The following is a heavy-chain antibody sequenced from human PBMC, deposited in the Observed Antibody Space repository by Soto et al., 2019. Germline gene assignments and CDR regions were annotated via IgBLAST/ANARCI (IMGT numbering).Heavy chain of an antibody. D-gene: IGHD5-12*01. CDR1: GASISSSY. CDR2: VYHTGAT. CDR3: ARGGNRYSNVASGVGGFDY. V-gene: IGHV4-59*01. J-gene: IGHJ4*02. Sequence: SETLSLTCTVSGASISSSYWSWIRQSPERGLEWIAYVYHTGATNYNPSLKSRVTISLDTSKGQFSLNLTSLTTADTAVYFCARGGNRYSNVASGVGGFDYWGQGTLVTVSS.